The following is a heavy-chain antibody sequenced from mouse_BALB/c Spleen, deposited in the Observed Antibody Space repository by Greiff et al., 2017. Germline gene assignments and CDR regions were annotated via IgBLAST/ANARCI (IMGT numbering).Heavy chain of an antibody. D-gene: IGHD2-3*01. CDR1: GFTFSSFG. Sequence: EVKLVESGGGLVQPGGSRKLSCAASGFTFSSFGMHWVRQAPEKGLEWVAYISSGSSTIYYADTVKGRFTISRDNPKNTLFLQMTSLRSEDTAMYYCARLDDGYYFAYWGAGTTVTVSS. CDR3: ARLDDGYYFAY. V-gene: IGHV5-17*02. J-gene: IGHJ1*01. CDR2: ISSGSSTI.